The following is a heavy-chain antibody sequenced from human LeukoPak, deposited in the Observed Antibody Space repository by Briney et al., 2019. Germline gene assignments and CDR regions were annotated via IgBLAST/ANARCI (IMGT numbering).Heavy chain of an antibody. CDR2: IWYDGSNK. J-gene: IGHJ4*02. CDR1: RFTFSSYG. CDR3: AKDHDYGDYLLDY. Sequence: GGSLRLSCAASRFTFSSYGMHWVRQAPGKGLEWVAVIWYDGSNKYYADSVKGRFTISRDNSKNTLYLQMNSLRAEDTAVYYCAKDHDYGDYLLDYWGQGTLVTVSS. D-gene: IGHD4-17*01. V-gene: IGHV3-33*06.